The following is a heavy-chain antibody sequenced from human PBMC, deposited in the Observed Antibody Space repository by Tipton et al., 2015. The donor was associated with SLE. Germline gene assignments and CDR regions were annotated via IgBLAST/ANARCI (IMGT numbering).Heavy chain of an antibody. Sequence: TLSLTCSVYGDSLSGQYWSWIRQPPGKGLEWIGEVFRGGSTNYSPSLESRVTITVDMSKNQFSLRLISVTAADTAVYYCARGYYYDTTGYRSWMDPWGQGTLVTVSS. D-gene: IGHD3-22*01. CDR1: GDSLSGQY. J-gene: IGHJ5*02. V-gene: IGHV4-34*12. CDR3: ARGYYYDTTGYRSWMDP. CDR2: VFRGGST.